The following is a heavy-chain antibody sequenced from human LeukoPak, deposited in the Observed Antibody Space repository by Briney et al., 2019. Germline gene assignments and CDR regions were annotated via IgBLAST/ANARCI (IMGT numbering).Heavy chain of an antibody. Sequence: GESLKISCKGSGYSFTSYWISWVCQMPGKGLEWMGRIDPSDSYTNYSPSFQGHVTISADKSISTAYLQWSSLKASDTAMYYCARGGTVTTPSRDFDYWGQGTLVTVSS. D-gene: IGHD4-17*01. J-gene: IGHJ4*02. CDR3: ARGGTVTTPSRDFDY. CDR1: GYSFTSYW. CDR2: IDPSDSYT. V-gene: IGHV5-10-1*01.